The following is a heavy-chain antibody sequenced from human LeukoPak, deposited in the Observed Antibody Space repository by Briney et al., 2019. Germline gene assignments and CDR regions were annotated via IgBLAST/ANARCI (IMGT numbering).Heavy chain of an antibody. CDR3: AKGYSSSWYRDAFDI. CDR2: ISGSGGST. J-gene: IGHJ3*02. CDR1: GFALSSYA. Sequence: PGGSLRLSCAPSGFALSSYAMSWVRPAPGKGLEWVSAISGSGGSTYYADSVKGRFTISRDNSKNTLYLQMNSLRAEDTAVYYCAKGYSSSWYRDAFDIRGQGTMVTVSS. V-gene: IGHV3-23*01. D-gene: IGHD6-13*01.